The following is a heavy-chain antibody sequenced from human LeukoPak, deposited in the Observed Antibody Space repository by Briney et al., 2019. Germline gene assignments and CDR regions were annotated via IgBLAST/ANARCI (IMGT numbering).Heavy chain of an antibody. D-gene: IGHD4-23*01. V-gene: IGHV3-9*01. CDR3: AKDDSYGGNSNFDY. CDR2: ISWNSGSI. J-gene: IGHJ4*02. CDR1: GFTFDDYA. Sequence: PGGSLRLSCAASGFTFDDYAMSWVRQAPGKGLEWVSGISWNSGSIDYADSVKGRFTISRDNAKNSLDLQMNSLRAEDTALYYCAKDDSYGGNSNFDYWGQGTLVTVSS.